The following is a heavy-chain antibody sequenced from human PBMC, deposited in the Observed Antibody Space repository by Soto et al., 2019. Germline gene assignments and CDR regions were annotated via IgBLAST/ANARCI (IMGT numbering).Heavy chain of an antibody. V-gene: IGHV1-18*01. D-gene: IGHD2-2*01. Sequence: ASVKVSCKASGYTFTSYGISWVRQAPGQGFEWMGWISAYNGNTNYAQKLQGRVTMTTDTSTSTAYMELRSLRSDDTAVYYCARDVVVPAANYYYYGMDVWGQGTTVTV. CDR2: ISAYNGNT. J-gene: IGHJ6*02. CDR3: ARDVVVPAANYYYYGMDV. CDR1: GYTFTSYG.